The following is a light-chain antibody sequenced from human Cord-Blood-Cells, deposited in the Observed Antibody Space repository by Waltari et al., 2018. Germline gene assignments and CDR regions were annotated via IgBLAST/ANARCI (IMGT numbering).Light chain of an antibody. Sequence: IQMTKSPSSLSASAGDRITITCRASQSISSYLNWYQQKPGKAPKLLIYAASSLQSGVPSRFSGSGSGTDFTLTISSLQPEDFATYYCQQSYSALTFGGGTKVEIK. CDR3: QQSYSALT. CDR2: AAS. V-gene: IGKV1-39*01. J-gene: IGKJ4*01. CDR1: QSISSY.